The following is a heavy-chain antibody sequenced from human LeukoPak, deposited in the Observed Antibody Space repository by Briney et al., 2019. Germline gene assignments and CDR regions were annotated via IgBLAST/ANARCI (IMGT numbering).Heavy chain of an antibody. CDR1: GYSISTGYY. CDR3: ARAEGSSSWYDDY. D-gene: IGHD6-13*01. Sequence: SETLSLTCTVSGYSISTGYYWGWIRQPPGKGLERIGDFYHSGKTYYNPSLKSRLTISVDTSRNQFSLTVRSVTAADTAVYYCARAEGSSSWYDDYWGQGTLVTVSS. V-gene: IGHV4-38-2*02. J-gene: IGHJ4*02. CDR2: FYHSGKT.